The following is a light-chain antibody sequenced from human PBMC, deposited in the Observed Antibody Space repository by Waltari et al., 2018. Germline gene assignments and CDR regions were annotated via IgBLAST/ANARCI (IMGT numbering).Light chain of an antibody. CDR2: DVS. CDR1: SSAVGGYNY. V-gene: IGLV2-11*01. J-gene: IGLJ3*02. CDR3: CSYAGSYSLV. Sequence: QSALTQPRSVSGSPGQSVTISCTGTSSAVGGYNYVFWYQQHPGKAPKLMIYDVSKRPSGVPDRFSGSKSGNTASLTISGLQAEDEAEYYCCSYAGSYSLVFGGGTKLTVL.